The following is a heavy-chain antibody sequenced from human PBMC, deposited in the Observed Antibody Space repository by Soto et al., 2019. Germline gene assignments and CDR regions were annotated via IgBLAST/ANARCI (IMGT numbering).Heavy chain of an antibody. D-gene: IGHD6-19*01. CDR1: GGSISSYY. Sequence: PSETMSLTCTVSGGSISSYYWSWIRQPPGKGLELIGYIYYSGSTNYNPSLKSRVTISVDTSKNQFSLKLSSVTAADTAVYYCARLPAGRIFWGQGTLVTVSS. J-gene: IGHJ4*02. CDR2: IYYSGST. CDR3: ARLPAGRIF. V-gene: IGHV4-59*01.